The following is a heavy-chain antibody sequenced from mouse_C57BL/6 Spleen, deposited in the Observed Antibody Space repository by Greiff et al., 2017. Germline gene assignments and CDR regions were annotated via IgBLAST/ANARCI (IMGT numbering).Heavy chain of an antibody. V-gene: IGHV7-3*01. D-gene: IGHD3-2*01. CDR2: IRNKANGYTT. CDR1: GFTFTDYY. CDR3: ARSSRQQGNYCDY. Sequence: EVQLQESGGGLVQPGGSLSLSCAASGFTFTDYYMSWVRQPPGKALEWLGFIRNKANGYTTEYSASVKGRFTISRDNSQSILYLQMNALRAEDSATYYCARSSRQQGNYCDYWGQGTTLTVAS. J-gene: IGHJ2*01.